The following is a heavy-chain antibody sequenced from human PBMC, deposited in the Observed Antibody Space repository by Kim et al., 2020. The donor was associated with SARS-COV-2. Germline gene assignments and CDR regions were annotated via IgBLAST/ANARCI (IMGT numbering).Heavy chain of an antibody. CDR3: VREPAN. V-gene: IGHV3-11*01. CDR2: GSSR. J-gene: IGHJ4*02. Sequence: GSSRGYAATVNGRFSISRDNAKKSLSLQMNSLTPEDTAVYYCVREPANWGQGTLVTISS.